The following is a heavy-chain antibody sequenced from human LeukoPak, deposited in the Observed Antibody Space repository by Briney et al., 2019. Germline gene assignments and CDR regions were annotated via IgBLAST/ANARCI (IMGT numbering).Heavy chain of an antibody. J-gene: IGHJ5*02. CDR3: ARAYRSGTSKARFDP. Sequence: GASVKVSCKASGYTFTGYYMHWVRQAPGQGLEWMGWINPNSGGTNYAQKFQGRVTMTRDTSISTAYMELSRLRSDDTAVYYCARAYRSGTSKARFDPWGQGTLVTVSS. V-gene: IGHV1-2*02. CDR1: GYTFTGYY. CDR2: INPNSGGT. D-gene: IGHD2-2*01.